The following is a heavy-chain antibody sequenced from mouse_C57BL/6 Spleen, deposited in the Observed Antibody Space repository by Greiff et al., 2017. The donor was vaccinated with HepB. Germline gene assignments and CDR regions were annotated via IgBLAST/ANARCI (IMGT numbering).Heavy chain of an antibody. CDR3: TGDDYDGAWFAY. CDR2: IDPETGGT. J-gene: IGHJ3*01. V-gene: IGHV1-15*01. CDR1: GYTFTDYE. Sequence: VQLQQSGAELVRPGASVTLSCKASGYTFTDYEMHWVKQTPVHGLEWIGAIDPETGGTAYNQKFKGKAILTADKSSSTAYMELRSLTSEDSAVYYCTGDDYDGAWFAYWGQGTLVTVSA. D-gene: IGHD2-4*01.